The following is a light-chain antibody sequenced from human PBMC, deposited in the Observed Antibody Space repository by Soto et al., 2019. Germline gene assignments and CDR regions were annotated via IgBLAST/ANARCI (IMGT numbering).Light chain of an antibody. Sequence: QSVLTQPVSVSWSPGQSITISCTGTSSDIGSYNYVSWYQQYPGKAPKLMIYDVSNRPSGVSNRFSGSKSGNTASLTISGLQAADEADYYCSSYTTICTYVFGTGTKVTVL. J-gene: IGLJ1*01. CDR3: SSYTTICTYV. CDR2: DVS. V-gene: IGLV2-14*01. CDR1: SSDIGSYNY.